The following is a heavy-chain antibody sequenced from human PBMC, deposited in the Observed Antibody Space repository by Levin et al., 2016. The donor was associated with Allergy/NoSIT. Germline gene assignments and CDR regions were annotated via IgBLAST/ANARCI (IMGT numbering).Heavy chain of an antibody. CDR1: GGTFSSYA. D-gene: IGHD3-22*01. CDR2: IIPIFGTA. Sequence: SVKVSCKASGGTFSSYAISWVRQAPGQGLEWMGGIIPIFGTANYAQKFQGRVTITADESTSTAYMELSSLRSEDTAVYYCAREFAYDSSGYPPPRYWYFDLWGRGTLVTVSS. V-gene: IGHV1-69*13. CDR3: AREFAYDSSGYPPPRYWYFDL. J-gene: IGHJ2*01.